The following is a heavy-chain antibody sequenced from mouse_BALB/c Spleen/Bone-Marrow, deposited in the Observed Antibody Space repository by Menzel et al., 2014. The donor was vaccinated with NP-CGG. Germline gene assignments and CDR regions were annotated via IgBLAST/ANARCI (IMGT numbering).Heavy chain of an antibody. V-gene: IGHV1-7*01. CDR2: INPSTGYA. CDR1: GYTFTDTW. J-gene: IGHJ2*01. CDR3: ARDY. Sequence: VHLVESGPELAKPGASVKMSCKASGYTFTDTWIHWIKQRPGQGLEWIGYINPSTGYAEYNQNFKDKATLTVDKSSSTAYMQLSSLTPEDSAVYYCARDYWGQGTTLTVSS.